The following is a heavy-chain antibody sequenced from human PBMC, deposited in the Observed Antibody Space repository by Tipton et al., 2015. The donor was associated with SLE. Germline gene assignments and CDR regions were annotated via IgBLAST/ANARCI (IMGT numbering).Heavy chain of an antibody. V-gene: IGHV4-34*01. CDR2: INHSGST. CDR3: ARRAYSSSWYGAFDI. Sequence: TLSLTCAVYGGSFSGYYWSWIRQPPGKGLEWIGEINHSGSTNYNPSLKSRVTISVDTSKNQFSLKLSSVTAADTAMYYCARRAYSSSWYGAFDIWGQGTMVTVSS. D-gene: IGHD6-13*01. J-gene: IGHJ3*02. CDR1: GGSFSGYY.